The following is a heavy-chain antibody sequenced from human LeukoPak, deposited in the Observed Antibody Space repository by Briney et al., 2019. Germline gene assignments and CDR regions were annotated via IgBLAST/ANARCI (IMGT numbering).Heavy chain of an antibody. V-gene: IGHV3-48*03. D-gene: IGHD6-19*01. CDR3: ARADLAVVPVFDY. Sequence: PGGSLRLSCAASGFTFSTYEMNWVRQAPGKGLEWVAYIGNSGNTIYYADSVKGRFTISRDNAKNSLYLQMNRLRAEDTAVYYCARADLAVVPVFDYWGQGTLVTVSS. CDR2: IGNSGNTI. CDR1: GFTFSTYE. J-gene: IGHJ4*02.